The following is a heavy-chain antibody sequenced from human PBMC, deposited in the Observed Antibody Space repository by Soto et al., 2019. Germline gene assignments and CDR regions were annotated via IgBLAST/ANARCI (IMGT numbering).Heavy chain of an antibody. CDR3: ARSKRAGNWFDP. CDR1: GFTFSRHG. V-gene: IGHV3-21*01. J-gene: IGHJ5*02. Sequence: PGGSLRLSCAASGFTFSRHGMSWVRQAPGKGLEWVSSISSSSGYIYYADSVKGRFTISRDNSKNSLYLQMNSLRAEDTAVYYCARSKRAGNWFDPWGQGTLVTVSS. CDR2: ISSSSGYI.